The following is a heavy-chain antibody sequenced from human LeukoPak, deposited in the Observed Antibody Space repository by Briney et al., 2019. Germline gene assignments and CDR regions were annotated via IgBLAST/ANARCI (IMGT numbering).Heavy chain of an antibody. V-gene: IGHV1-8*01. D-gene: IGHD3-10*01. Sequence: GASVTVSCKASGYTFTSYDINWVRQATGQGLEWMGWMNPNSGNTGYAQKFQGRVTMTRNTSISTAYMELSSLRSEDTAVYYCARFPGLLWFGELLDAFDIWGQGTMVTVSS. CDR1: GYTFTSYD. CDR3: ARFPGLLWFGELLDAFDI. CDR2: MNPNSGNT. J-gene: IGHJ3*02.